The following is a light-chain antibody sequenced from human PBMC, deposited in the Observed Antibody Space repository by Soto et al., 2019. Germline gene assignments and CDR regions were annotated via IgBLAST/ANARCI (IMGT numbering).Light chain of an antibody. CDR2: DVD. Sequence: QSALTQPASVSGSPGQSITISCTGTSSDVGDYNYVSWYQQHPGKAPKLMIYDVDSRPSGVSNRFSGSKSGNTASLTISGLQAEDEADYYCSSYTGSYPLRVFGGGTQLTVL. CDR3: SSYTGSYPLRV. V-gene: IGLV2-14*01. J-gene: IGLJ3*02. CDR1: SSDVGDYNY.